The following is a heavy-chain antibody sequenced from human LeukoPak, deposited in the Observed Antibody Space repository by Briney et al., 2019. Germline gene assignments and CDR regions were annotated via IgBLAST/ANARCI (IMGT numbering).Heavy chain of an antibody. CDR1: GYTFTSYA. Sequence: GASVKVSCKASGYTFTSYAMHWVRQAPGQRLEWMGWINAGNGNTKYSQEFQGRVTITRDTSASTAYMELSSLRSEDMAVYYCAREGAIAAAGRAYYYMDVWGKGTTVTISS. J-gene: IGHJ6*03. CDR2: INAGNGNT. V-gene: IGHV1-3*03. CDR3: AREGAIAAAGRAYYYMDV. D-gene: IGHD6-13*01.